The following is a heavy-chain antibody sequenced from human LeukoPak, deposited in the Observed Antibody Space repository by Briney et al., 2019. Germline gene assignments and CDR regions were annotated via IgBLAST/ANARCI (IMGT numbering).Heavy chain of an antibody. Sequence: PGGSLTLFHAASGFTFTSFGMQWVRQAAGRGREWVGVFWYDGTNKYYADSVKGRFTFSRDNSKNTLYLQMNSLRAEDTAVYCCARRGGIHLEDFDYWGEGTLVTVSS. CDR3: ARRGGIHLEDFDY. CDR2: FWYDGTNK. CDR1: GFTFTSFG. J-gene: IGHJ4*02. D-gene: IGHD3-3*01. V-gene: IGHV3-33*01.